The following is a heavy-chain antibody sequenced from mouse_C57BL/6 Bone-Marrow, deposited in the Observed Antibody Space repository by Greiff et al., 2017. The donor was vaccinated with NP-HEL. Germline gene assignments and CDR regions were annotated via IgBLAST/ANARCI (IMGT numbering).Heavy chain of an antibody. CDR3: TYYDYDARYFDV. D-gene: IGHD2-4*01. CDR2: IDPETGGT. J-gene: IGHJ1*03. Sequence: QVQLQQSGAELVRPGASVTLSCKASGYTFTDYEMHWVKQTPVHGLEWIGAIDPETGGTAYTQKFKGKAILTADKSSSTAYMELRSLTSDDSAGYYCTYYDYDARYFDVWGTGTTVTVSS. V-gene: IGHV1-15*01. CDR1: GYTFTDYE.